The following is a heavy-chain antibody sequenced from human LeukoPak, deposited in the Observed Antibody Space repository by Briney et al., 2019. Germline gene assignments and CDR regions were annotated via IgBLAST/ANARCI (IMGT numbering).Heavy chain of an antibody. Sequence: GGSLRLSCAASGFTFSSYSMNWVRPAPGKGLEWVSSISSSSSYIYYADSVKGRFTISRDNAKNSLYLQMNGLRAEDTAVYYCASRFPQTAFDIWGQGTMVTVSS. CDR2: ISSSSSYI. J-gene: IGHJ3*02. D-gene: IGHD3-3*01. V-gene: IGHV3-21*01. CDR3: ASRFPQTAFDI. CDR1: GFTFSSYS.